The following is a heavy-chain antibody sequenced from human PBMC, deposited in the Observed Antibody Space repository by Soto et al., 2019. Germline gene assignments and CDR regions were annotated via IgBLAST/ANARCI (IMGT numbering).Heavy chain of an antibody. Sequence: SETLSLTCTVSGGSISSSSYYWGWIRQPPGKGLEWIGSIYYSGSTYYNPSLKSRVTISVDTSKNQFSLKLSSVTAADTAVYYCARHQTKGIVGATYNWFDPWGQGTLVTVSS. CDR3: ARHQTKGIVGATYNWFDP. J-gene: IGHJ5*02. D-gene: IGHD1-26*01. CDR2: IYYSGST. V-gene: IGHV4-39*01. CDR1: GGSISSSSYY.